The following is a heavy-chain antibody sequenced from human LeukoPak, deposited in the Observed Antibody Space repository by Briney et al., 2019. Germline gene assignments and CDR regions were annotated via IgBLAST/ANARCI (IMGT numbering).Heavy chain of an antibody. D-gene: IGHD4-17*01. J-gene: IGHJ1*01. V-gene: IGHV1-69*13. CDR2: IIPIFGTA. Sequence: SVKVSCKASGYTFTSYGISWVRQAPGQGLEWMGGIIPIFGTANYAQKFQGRVTITADESTSTAYMELSSLRSEDTAVYYCARSLATVTTYGYFQHWGQGTLVTVSS. CDR3: ARSLATVTTYGYFQH. CDR1: GYTFTSYG.